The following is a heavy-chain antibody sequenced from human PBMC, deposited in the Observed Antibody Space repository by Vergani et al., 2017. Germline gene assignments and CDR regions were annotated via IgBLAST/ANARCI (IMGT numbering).Heavy chain of an antibody. CDR1: GFTFNQYG. CDR2: ISYDGDTT. D-gene: IGHD1-14*01. V-gene: IGHV3-30*18. Sequence: QVQLVESGGGVVQPGRSLRLSCAASGFTFNQYGMHWVRQAPGKGLEWVALISYDGDTTDYEDSVKGRFTISRDNSKNTLFLQMHSLGVEDTALYYCAKCRLNITRPDRGDFWGQGSLVTVSS. CDR3: AKCRLNITRPDRGDF. J-gene: IGHJ4*02.